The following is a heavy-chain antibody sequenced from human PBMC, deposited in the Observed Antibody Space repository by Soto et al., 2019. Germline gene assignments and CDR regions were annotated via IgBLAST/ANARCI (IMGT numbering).Heavy chain of an antibody. D-gene: IGHD2-15*01. CDR1: GGAFSGYY. V-gene: IGHV4-34*01. CDR3: ARSIVVVVAATVDYYYGMDV. J-gene: IGHJ6*02. CDR2: INHSGST. Sequence: ASETLSLTCAVYGGAFSGYYWSWIRQPPGKGLEWIGEINHSGSTNYNPSLKSRVTISVDTSKNQFSLKLSSVTAADTAVYYCARSIVVVVAATVDYYYGMDVWGQGTTVTVSS.